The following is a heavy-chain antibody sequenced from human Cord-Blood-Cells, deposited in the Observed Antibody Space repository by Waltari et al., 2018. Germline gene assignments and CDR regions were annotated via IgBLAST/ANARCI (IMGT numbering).Heavy chain of an antibody. D-gene: IGHD7-27*01. Sequence: QVQLVLSGAEVKKPGSSVKVSCKSSGGTFSSYAISWGRQAPGQGLEWMGGMIHILGTANNAQQSQGRVTTTAEESTSTAYMELSSLRSEDTAVYYCARILGIDALDIGGQGTRVTVSS. CDR3: ARILGIDALDI. V-gene: IGHV1-69*01. CDR1: GGTFSSYA. J-gene: IGHJ3*02. CDR2: MIHILGTA.